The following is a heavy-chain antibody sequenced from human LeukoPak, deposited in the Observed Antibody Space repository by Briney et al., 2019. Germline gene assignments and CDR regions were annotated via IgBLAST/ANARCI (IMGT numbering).Heavy chain of an antibody. V-gene: IGHV1-69*04. CDR3: ARASPGAGYGSGSYYNAPYFDY. Sequence: GASVKVSCKASGGTFSSYAISWVRQAPGQGLEWMGRIIPILGIANYAQKFQGRVTITADKSTSTAYMELSSLRSEDTAVYYCARASPGAGYGSGSYYNAPYFDYWGQGTLVTVSS. J-gene: IGHJ4*02. CDR1: GGTFSSYA. CDR2: IIPILGIA. D-gene: IGHD3-10*01.